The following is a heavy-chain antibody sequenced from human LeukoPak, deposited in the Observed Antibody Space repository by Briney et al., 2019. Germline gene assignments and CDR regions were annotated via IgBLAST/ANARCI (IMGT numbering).Heavy chain of an antibody. V-gene: IGHV4-39*01. CDR2: IYYSGST. Sequence: SETLSLTCAVYGGSFSSSSYYWGWIRQPPGKGLEGIGSIYYSGSTYYNPSLKSRVTISVDTSKNQFSLKLSSVTAADTAVYYCAGLYKIRGSDYWGQGTLVTVSS. CDR1: GGSFSSSSYY. D-gene: IGHD1-14*01. J-gene: IGHJ4*02. CDR3: AGLYKIRGSDY.